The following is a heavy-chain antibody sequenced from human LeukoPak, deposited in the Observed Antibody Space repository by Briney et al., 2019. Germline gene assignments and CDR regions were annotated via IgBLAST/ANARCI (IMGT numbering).Heavy chain of an antibody. CDR3: ARTLGYCSSTSCYGPH. V-gene: IGHV4-34*01. D-gene: IGHD2-2*01. Sequence: PSETLSLTCAVYGGSFSGYYWSWIRQPPGKGLEWIGEINHSGSTNYNQSLKSRVTISVDTSKNQFSLKLSSVTAADTAVYYCARTLGYCSSTSCYGPHWGQGTLVTVSS. CDR2: INHSGST. J-gene: IGHJ4*02. CDR1: GGSFSGYY.